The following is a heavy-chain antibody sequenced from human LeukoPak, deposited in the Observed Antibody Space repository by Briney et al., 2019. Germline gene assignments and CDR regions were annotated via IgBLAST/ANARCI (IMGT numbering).Heavy chain of an antibody. Sequence: SETLSLTCTVSGGSISSESYYWSWIRQPAGKGLEWIGRINTSGNINYNPSLKSRVTISVDTSNNQFSLKLSSLTAADTAVYYCARESGGSWWDDAFDIWGQGTMVTVSS. V-gene: IGHV4-61*02. CDR2: INTSGNI. CDR3: ARESGGSWWDDAFDI. D-gene: IGHD6-13*01. J-gene: IGHJ3*02. CDR1: GGSISSESYY.